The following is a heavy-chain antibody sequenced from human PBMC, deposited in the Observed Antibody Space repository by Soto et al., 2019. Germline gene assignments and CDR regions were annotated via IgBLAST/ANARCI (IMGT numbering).Heavy chain of an antibody. CDR3: ASDDLFVDNGLDH. CDR1: GFSFSAHG. V-gene: IGHV3-33*01. CDR2: INDGSEE. J-gene: IGHJ4*02. Sequence: QVQLVESGGGVVRPGTSLRLSCAATGFSFSAHGMHWVRQAPGKGLEWLAVINDGSEEGYADSVSGRFTISRDNARNILYLQMDNLRAEDSALYYCASDDLFVDNGLDHWGQGTLVTVSS. D-gene: IGHD1-1*01.